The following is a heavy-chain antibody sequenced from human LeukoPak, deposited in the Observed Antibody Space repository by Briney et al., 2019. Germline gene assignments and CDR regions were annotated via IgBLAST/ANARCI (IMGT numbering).Heavy chain of an antibody. V-gene: IGHV3-21*01. CDR1: GFTFSSYS. CDR3: ARAAKFEFYFDY. CDR2: ISSSSNHI. D-gene: IGHD3-10*01. J-gene: IGHJ4*02. Sequence: GGSLRLSCAASGFTFSSYSMNWVRQAPGKGLEWVSSISSSSNHIYYADSVKGRFTISRDNAKNSLYLQMNSLRAEDTAMYYCARAAKFEFYFDYWGQGTLVTVSS.